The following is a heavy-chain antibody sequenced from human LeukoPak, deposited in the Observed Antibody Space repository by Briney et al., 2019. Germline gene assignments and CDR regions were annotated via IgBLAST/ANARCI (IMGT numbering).Heavy chain of an antibody. CDR1: GFTFSDYW. D-gene: IGHD2-15*01. CDR3: ARSLDY. J-gene: IGHJ4*02. Sequence: GGSLRLSCAASGFTFSDYWMDWVRQTPGKGLEWVANIKPDGSEIYYVDSVKGRFTISRDNAKNSLYLQMNSLRAEDTAVYYCARSLDYWGQGTLVTVSS. V-gene: IGHV3-7*02. CDR2: IKPDGSEI.